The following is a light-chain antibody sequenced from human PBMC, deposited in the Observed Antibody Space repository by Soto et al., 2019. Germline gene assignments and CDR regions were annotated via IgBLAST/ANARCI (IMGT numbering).Light chain of an antibody. CDR1: SSNIGARYD. CDR3: QSYDSSLSVV. Sequence: QSVLTQPPSVSGAPGQRVTISCTGSSSNIGARYDVHWYQQLPGTAPKLLIYGNSNRPSGVPDRFSASKSGTSASLAITGLQAEDEADYYCQSYDSSLSVVFGGGTKLTVL. CDR2: GNS. J-gene: IGLJ2*01. V-gene: IGLV1-40*01.